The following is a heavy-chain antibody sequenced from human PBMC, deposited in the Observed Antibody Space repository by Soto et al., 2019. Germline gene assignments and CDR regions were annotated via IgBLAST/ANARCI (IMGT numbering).Heavy chain of an antibody. J-gene: IGHJ6*03. Sequence: SETLSLTCTVSGGSISSYYWSWIRQPPGKGLEWIGYIYYSGSTNYNPSLKSRVTISVDTSKNQFSLKLSSVTAADTAVYYCARVLFGVVPSNYYYYMDVWGKGTTVTVSS. CDR3: ARVLFGVVPSNYYYYMDV. CDR1: GGSISSYY. D-gene: IGHD3-3*01. CDR2: IYYSGST. V-gene: IGHV4-59*01.